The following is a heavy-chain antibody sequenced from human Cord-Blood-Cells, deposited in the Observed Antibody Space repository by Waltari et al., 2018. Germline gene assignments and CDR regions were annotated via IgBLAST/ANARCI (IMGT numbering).Heavy chain of an antibody. Sequence: QVQLVQSGAAVKKPGASVKVSCKASGYTFTGYYMLWVRQAPGQGLEWMGWINPNSGGTNYAQKFQGWVTMTRDTSISTAYMELSRLRSDDTAVYYCARGVAGTRGAFDIWGQGTMVTVSS. D-gene: IGHD6-19*01. CDR1: GYTFTGYY. CDR3: ARGVAGTRGAFDI. J-gene: IGHJ3*02. V-gene: IGHV1-2*04. CDR2: INPNSGGT.